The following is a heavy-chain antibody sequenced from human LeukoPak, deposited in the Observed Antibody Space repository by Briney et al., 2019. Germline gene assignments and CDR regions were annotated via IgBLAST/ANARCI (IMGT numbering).Heavy chain of an antibody. V-gene: IGHV3-23*01. CDR2: ISGSGGST. Sequence: GGSLRLSCAASGFTFSSYAMSWVRQAPGKGLEWVSAISGSGGSTYYADSVKGRFTISRDNSKNTLYLQMNSLRAGDTAVYYCARDRMTNGAFDIWGQGTMVTVSS. CDR3: ARDRMTNGAFDI. J-gene: IGHJ3*02. D-gene: IGHD2-15*01. CDR1: GFTFSSYA.